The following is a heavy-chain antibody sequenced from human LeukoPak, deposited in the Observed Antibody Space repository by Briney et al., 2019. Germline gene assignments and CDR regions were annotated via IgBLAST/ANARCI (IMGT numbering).Heavy chain of an antibody. CDR1: GGSISSGGYY. J-gene: IGHJ4*02. D-gene: IGHD2-2*01. V-gene: IGHV4-30-2*01. Sequence: SGTLSLTCTVSGGSISSGGYYWSWIRQPPGKGLEWIGYIYHSGSTYYNPSLKSRVTISVDRSKNQFSLKLSSVTAADTAVYYCARELPPYCSSTSCLPYYFDYWGQGTLVTVSS. CDR2: IYHSGST. CDR3: ARELPPYCSSTSCLPYYFDY.